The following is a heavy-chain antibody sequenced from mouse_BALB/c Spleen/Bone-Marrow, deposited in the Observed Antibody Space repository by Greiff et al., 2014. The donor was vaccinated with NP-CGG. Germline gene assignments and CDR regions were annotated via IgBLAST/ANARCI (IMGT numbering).Heavy chain of an antibody. CDR1: GYAFTNYL. J-gene: IGHJ4*01. CDR3: ARGGDYGFTDY. V-gene: IGHV1-54*01. D-gene: IGHD1-2*01. CDR2: INPGSGGT. Sequence: VQLQQSGAELVRPGTSVKVSCKASGYAFTNYLIEWVKQRPGQGLEWIGVINPGSGGTNYNEKFKGKATLTADKSSSTAYMQLSSLTSDDSAVYFCARGGDYGFTDYWGQGTSVTVSS.